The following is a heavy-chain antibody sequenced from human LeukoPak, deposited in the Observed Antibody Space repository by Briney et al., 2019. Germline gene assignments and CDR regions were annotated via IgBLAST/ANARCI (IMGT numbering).Heavy chain of an antibody. V-gene: IGHV3-48*03. Sequence: GGSLRLSCAASGFTFSSYEMNWVRQAPGKGLEWVSYISSSSSTIYYADSVKGRFTISRDNAKNSLYLQMNSLRAEDTAVYYCAKAPWVTQPWFGYWGQGTLVTVSS. CDR2: ISSSSSTI. CDR1: GFTFSSYE. D-gene: IGHD3-16*01. CDR3: AKAPWVTQPWFGY. J-gene: IGHJ4*02.